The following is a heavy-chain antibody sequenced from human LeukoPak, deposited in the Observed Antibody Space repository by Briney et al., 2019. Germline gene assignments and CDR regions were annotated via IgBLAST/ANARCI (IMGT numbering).Heavy chain of an antibody. CDR3: ASIVGATYDY. J-gene: IGHJ4*02. Sequence: SSETLSLTCIVSGDSISSSIYYWSWIRQPPGKGLEWIGEINHSGSTNYNPSLKSRVTISVDTSKNQFSLKLSSVTAADTAVYYCASIVGATYDYWGQGTLVTVSS. V-gene: IGHV4-39*07. D-gene: IGHD1-26*01. CDR2: INHSGST. CDR1: GDSISSSIYY.